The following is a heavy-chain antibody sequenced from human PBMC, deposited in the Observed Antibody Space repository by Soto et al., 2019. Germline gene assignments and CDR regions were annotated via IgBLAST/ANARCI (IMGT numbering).Heavy chain of an antibody. D-gene: IGHD3-10*01. CDR2: IHHSGST. V-gene: IGHV4-31*03. Sequence: QVQLQESGPGLVKASQTLSLTCNVSGGSISSGGYYWILIRQHPGKGLEWIGNIHHSGSTFYNPSLKSRVSISVDTSKNQFSLKLSSVTAADTAVYFCVRGVLSWGQGTLVTVSS. CDR1: GGSISSGGYY. J-gene: IGHJ1*01. CDR3: VRGVLS.